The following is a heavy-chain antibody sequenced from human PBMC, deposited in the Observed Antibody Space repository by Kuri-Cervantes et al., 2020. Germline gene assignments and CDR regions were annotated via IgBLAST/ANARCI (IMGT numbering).Heavy chain of an antibody. Sequence: GSLRLSCTVSGGSVSSGSYYWSWIRQPPGKGLEWIGSIYYSGSTYYNPSLKSRVTISVDTSKNQFSLKLNSVTAADTAVYYCARAAAAAPVADWGQGTLVTVSS. CDR3: ARAAAAAPVAD. CDR1: GGSVSSGSYY. V-gene: IGHV4-39*07. J-gene: IGHJ4*02. D-gene: IGHD6-13*01. CDR2: IYYSGST.